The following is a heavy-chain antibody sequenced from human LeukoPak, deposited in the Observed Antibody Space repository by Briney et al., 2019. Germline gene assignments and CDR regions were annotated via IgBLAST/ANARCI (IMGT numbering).Heavy chain of an antibody. CDR2: MYYSGST. CDR3: ARQYYDSTGYYYFDN. CDR1: GDAITGSSYY. V-gene: IGHV4-39*01. J-gene: IGHJ4*02. D-gene: IGHD3-22*01. Sequence: SETLSLTCTVSGDAITGSSYYWGWIRQPPGKGLEWIGSMYYSGSTFSNPSLRSRVNMSADTSKNQFSLKLSSVTAADTAVYYCARQYYDSTGYYYFDNWGQGTQVTVST.